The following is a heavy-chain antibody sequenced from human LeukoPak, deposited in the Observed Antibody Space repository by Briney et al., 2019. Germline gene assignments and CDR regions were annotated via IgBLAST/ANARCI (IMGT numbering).Heavy chain of an antibody. V-gene: IGHV3-9*01. Sequence: GRSLRLSRAASGFTFDDYDMHWVRQAPGKGLEWVSGISWNGGSIGYADSVKGRFTISRDNAKNSLYLQMNSLRVEDSALYYCAKNGDSRAYYFFYMDVWGKGTTVTVSS. CDR2: ISWNGGSI. J-gene: IGHJ6*03. D-gene: IGHD3-10*01. CDR3: AKNGDSRAYYFFYMDV. CDR1: GFTFDDYD.